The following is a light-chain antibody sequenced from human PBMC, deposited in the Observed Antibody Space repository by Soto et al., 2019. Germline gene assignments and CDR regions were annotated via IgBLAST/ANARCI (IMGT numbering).Light chain of an antibody. CDR1: QDIITW. CDR2: KAS. J-gene: IGKJ1*01. V-gene: IGKV1-5*03. CDR3: QHYNSYSEA. Sequence: IHRSHSPSSVTASVLYRVSITFRSSQDIITWLAWYQQKPGKAPKLLIYKASTLKSGVPSRFSGSGSGTEFTLTISSLQPDDFATYYCQHYNSYSEAFGQGTKVDIK.